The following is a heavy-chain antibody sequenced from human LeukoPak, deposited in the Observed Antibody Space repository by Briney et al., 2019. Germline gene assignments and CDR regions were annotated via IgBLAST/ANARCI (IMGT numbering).Heavy chain of an antibody. D-gene: IGHD5-12*01. CDR1: GDSISNGGSISNGGHY. CDR2: IYHSGNT. J-gene: IGHJ4*02. CDR3: ARDTRIEWLRFLDY. Sequence: SETLSLTCTVSGDSISNGGSISNGGHYWSWIRQFPGKGLEWIGYIYHSGNTYYNPSLESRVTISVDTSENRFSLKLNSVTAADTAIYYCARDTRIEWLRFLDYWGQGILVTVSS. V-gene: IGHV4-31*03.